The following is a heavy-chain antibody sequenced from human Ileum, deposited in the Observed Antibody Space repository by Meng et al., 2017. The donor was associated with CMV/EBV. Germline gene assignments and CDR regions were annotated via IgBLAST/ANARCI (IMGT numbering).Heavy chain of an antibody. CDR1: GGTFSSYA. Sequence: CKASGGTFSSYAISWVRQAPGQGLEWMGGIIPSFGTANYAQKFQGRVTITTDESTSTAYMELSSLRSEDTAVYYCARGTGIAAAVSYWGQGTLVTVSS. J-gene: IGHJ4*02. V-gene: IGHV1-69*05. CDR2: IIPSFGTA. CDR3: ARGTGIAAAVSY. D-gene: IGHD6-13*01.